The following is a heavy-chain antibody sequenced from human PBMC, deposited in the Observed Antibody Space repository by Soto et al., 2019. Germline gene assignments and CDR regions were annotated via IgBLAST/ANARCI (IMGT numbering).Heavy chain of an antibody. J-gene: IGHJ6*03. Sequence: GGSLRLSCAASGFTFSSYAMSWVRQAPGKGLEWVSAISGSGGSTYYADSVKGRFTISRDNSKNTLYLQMNSLRAEDTAVYYCAKDAGAKNYYYYYMDVWGKGTTVTVSS. D-gene: IGHD3-10*01. CDR2: ISGSGGST. CDR3: AKDAGAKNYYYYYMDV. CDR1: GFTFSSYA. V-gene: IGHV3-23*01.